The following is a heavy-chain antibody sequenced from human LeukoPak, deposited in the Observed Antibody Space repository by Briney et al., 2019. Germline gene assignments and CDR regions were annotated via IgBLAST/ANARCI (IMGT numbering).Heavy chain of an antibody. CDR2: ISAYNGNT. CDR1: GYTFTSYY. CDR3: ARGSYGDY. Sequence: ASVRVSCKASGYTFTSYYMHWARQAPGQGLEWMGWISAYNGNTNYAQKLQGRVTMTTDTSTSTAYMELRSLRSDDTAVYYCARGSYGDYWGQGTLVTVSS. D-gene: IGHD1-26*01. V-gene: IGHV1-18*04. J-gene: IGHJ4*02.